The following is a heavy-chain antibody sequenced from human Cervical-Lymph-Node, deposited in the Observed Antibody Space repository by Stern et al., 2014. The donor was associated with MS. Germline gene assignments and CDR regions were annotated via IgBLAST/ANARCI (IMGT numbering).Heavy chain of an antibody. V-gene: IGHV4-34*01. CDR3: ARGDSSGWYVLAYFDY. CDR2: INHSGSP. CDR1: PPPPPPYP. J-gene: IGHJ4*02. D-gene: IGHD6-19*01. Sequence: QVQLQQWGAGLLKPSETLSLTCAAPPPPPPPYPPSRIRQPPGKGLEWIGEINHSGSPNYTPSLKSRVTISVDTSKNQFSLKLSSVTAADTAVYYCARGDSSGWYVLAYFDYWGQGTLVTVSS.